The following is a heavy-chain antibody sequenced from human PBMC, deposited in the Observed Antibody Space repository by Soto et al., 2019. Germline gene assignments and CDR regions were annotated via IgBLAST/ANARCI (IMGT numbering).Heavy chain of an antibody. D-gene: IGHD6-19*01. V-gene: IGHV6-1*01. J-gene: IGHJ4*02. CDR1: GDSVSSNSAA. CDR2: TYYRSKWHN. CDR3: AGQHQWLDS. Sequence: TLSLTCAISGDSVSSNSAAWNWIRQSPSRGLEWLGRTYYRSKWHNDYAVSVKSRIIIKPDTSKNQFSLQLTSVTPEDTAVYYCAGQHQWLDSWGQGTLVTVSS.